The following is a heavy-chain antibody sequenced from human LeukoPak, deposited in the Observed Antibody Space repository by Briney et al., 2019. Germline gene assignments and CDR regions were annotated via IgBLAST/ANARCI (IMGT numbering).Heavy chain of an antibody. CDR2: INHSGST. J-gene: IGHJ6*02. Sequence: SETLSLTCAVYGGSFSGYYWSWIRQPPGKGLEWIGEINHSGSTNYNPSLKSRVTISVDTSKNQFSLKLSSVTAADTAVYYCAKDLLRPYYYYGMDVWGQGTTVTVSS. D-gene: IGHD4-17*01. CDR1: GGSFSGYY. V-gene: IGHV4-34*01. CDR3: AKDLLRPYYYYGMDV.